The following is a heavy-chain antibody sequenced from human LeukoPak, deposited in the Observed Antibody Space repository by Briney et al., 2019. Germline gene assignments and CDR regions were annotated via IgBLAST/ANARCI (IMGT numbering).Heavy chain of an antibody. D-gene: IGHD3-16*01. V-gene: IGHV4-34*01. Sequence: PSETLSLTCTVSGGSFSFYFWHWIRQPPGEGLDWIGEIDNRGSTQYKPSLRSRGIISIDTSGNHFSLKLTSVTAADTAVDFCARDSDSGFQWGQGMLITVSS. J-gene: IGHJ4*02. CDR3: ARDSDSGFQ. CDR2: IDNRGST. CDR1: GGSFSFYF.